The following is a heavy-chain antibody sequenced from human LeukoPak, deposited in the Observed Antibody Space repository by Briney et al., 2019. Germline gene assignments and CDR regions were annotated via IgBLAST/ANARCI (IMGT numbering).Heavy chain of an antibody. CDR3: ARDRSSSRDLDY. J-gene: IGHJ4*02. CDR2: ISSSSGSYI. D-gene: IGHD6-13*01. CDR1: GSTFSSYS. Sequence: PGGSLRLSCAASGSTFSSYSMNWVRQAPGKGLEWVSCISSSSGSYIYYADSVKGRFTTSRDNAKNSLYLQMNSLRAEDTAVYYCARDRSSSRDLDYWGQGTLVTVSS. V-gene: IGHV3-21*01.